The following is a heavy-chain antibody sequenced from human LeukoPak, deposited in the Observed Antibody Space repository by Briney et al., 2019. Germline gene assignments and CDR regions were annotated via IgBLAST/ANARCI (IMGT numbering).Heavy chain of an antibody. CDR1: GYTFTGYY. CDR2: INPNSGGT. D-gene: IGHD3-16*01. Sequence: ASVKVSCRASGYTFTGYYMHWVRQAPGQGLEWMGWINPNSGGTNYAQKFQGRVTMTRDTSISTAYMELSRLRSDDTAVYYCARDLAYVWGSYKDYWGQGTLVTVSS. V-gene: IGHV1-2*02. CDR3: ARDLAYVWGSYKDY. J-gene: IGHJ4*02.